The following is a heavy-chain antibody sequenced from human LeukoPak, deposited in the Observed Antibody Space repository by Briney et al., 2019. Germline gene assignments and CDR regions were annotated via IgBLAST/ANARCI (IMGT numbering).Heavy chain of an antibody. J-gene: IGHJ4*02. V-gene: IGHV4-34*01. Sequence: PSETLSLTCAVYGGSFSGSNWSWFRQPPGKGLEWIGEINHSGSTNYNPSLKSRVTISVDTSKNQFSLKLSSVTAADTAVYYCARTFSIAAAGFDYWGQGTLVTVSS. CDR2: INHSGST. D-gene: IGHD6-13*01. CDR3: ARTFSIAAAGFDY. CDR1: GGSFSGSN.